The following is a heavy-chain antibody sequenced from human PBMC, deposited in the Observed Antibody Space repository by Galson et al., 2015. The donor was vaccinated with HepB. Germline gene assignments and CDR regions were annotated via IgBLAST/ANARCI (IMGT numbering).Heavy chain of an antibody. CDR3: ARTTSITMIVVVITPFDY. V-gene: IGHV5-10-1*01. CDR1: GYSFTSYW. CDR2: IDPSDSYT. Sequence: QSGAEVKKPGESLRISCKGSGYSFTSYWISWVRQMPGKGLEWMGRIDPSDSYTNYSPSFQGHVTISADKSISTAYLQWSSLKASDTAMYYCARTTSITMIVVVITPFDYWGQGTLVTVSS. D-gene: IGHD3-22*01. J-gene: IGHJ4*02.